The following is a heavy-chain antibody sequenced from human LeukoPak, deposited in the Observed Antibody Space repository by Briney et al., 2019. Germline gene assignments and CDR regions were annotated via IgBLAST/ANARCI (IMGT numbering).Heavy chain of an antibody. CDR1: GFTFSSYG. J-gene: IGHJ6*03. CDR3: ARVGSSSWRGIRHYYYYYMDV. CDR2: IRYDGSNK. Sequence: SGGSLRLSCAASGFTFSSYGMHWVRQAPGKGLEWVAFIRYDGSNKYYADSVKGRFTISRDNAKNSLYLQMNSLRAEDTAVYYCARVGSSSWRGIRHYYYYYMDVWGKGTTVTVSS. V-gene: IGHV3-30*02. D-gene: IGHD6-13*01.